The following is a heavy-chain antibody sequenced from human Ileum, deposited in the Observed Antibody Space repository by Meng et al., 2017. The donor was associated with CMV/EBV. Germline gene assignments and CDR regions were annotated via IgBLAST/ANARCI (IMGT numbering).Heavy chain of an antibody. Sequence: SRFTCSNYAMHWVRQAPGKRLEWVAVISYDRTNKYGSNKYYADSVKGRFTISRDNSKNTVYLQMHSLRPEDTAVYYCARDESTGWYDYWGQGTLVTVSS. CDR3: ARDESTGWYDY. J-gene: IGHJ4*02. CDR1: RFTCSNYA. D-gene: IGHD6-19*01. V-gene: IGHV3-30-3*01. CDR2: ISYDRTNKYGSNK.